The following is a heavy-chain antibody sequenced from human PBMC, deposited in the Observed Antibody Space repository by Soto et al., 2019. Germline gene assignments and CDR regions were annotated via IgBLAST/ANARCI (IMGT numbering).Heavy chain of an antibody. Sequence: GSLRLSCTASGFTFGDYAMSWFRQAPGKGLEWVGFIRSKAYGGTTEYAASVKGRFTISRDDSKSIAHLQMNSLKTEDTAVYFCTRTAFPYDSSGYYFGYWGQGTLVTVSS. CDR3: TRTAFPYDSSGYYFGY. CDR2: IRSKAYGGTT. J-gene: IGHJ4*02. D-gene: IGHD3-22*01. V-gene: IGHV3-49*03. CDR1: GFTFGDYA.